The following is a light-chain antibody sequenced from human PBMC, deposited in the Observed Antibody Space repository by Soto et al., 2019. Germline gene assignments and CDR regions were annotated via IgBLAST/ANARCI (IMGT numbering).Light chain of an antibody. CDR1: QSISSY. J-gene: IGKJ1*01. V-gene: IGKV1-39*01. CDR3: QQSYSTSWT. CDR2: AAS. Sequence: IQMYQSPSSLSASEGDRVTPTCLASQSISSYLNWYQQKPGKAPKLLIYAASSLQSGVPSRFSGSGSGTDFTLTISSLQPEDFATYYCQQSYSTSWTFGQGTIVDIK.